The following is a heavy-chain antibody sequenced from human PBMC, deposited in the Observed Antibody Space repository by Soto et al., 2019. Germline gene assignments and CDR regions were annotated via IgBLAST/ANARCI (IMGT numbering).Heavy chain of an antibody. CDR1: GYTFTDYY. V-gene: IGHV1-2*02. J-gene: IGHJ3*02. CDR2: INPNSGAT. CDR3: ARSLKRADAFDI. Sequence: GASGKVSCKASGYTFTDYYMHWVRQAPGPGLEWMGWINPNSGATNYAQKFQGRITMTRDTSITTAYMELSRLRSDDTADTAIYYCARSLKRADAFDIWGQGTMVT.